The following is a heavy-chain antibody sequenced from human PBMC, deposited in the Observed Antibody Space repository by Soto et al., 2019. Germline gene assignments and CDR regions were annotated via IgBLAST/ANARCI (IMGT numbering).Heavy chain of an antibody. CDR3: ARAIGDYYYYYMDV. Sequence: SGPTLVNPTQTLTLTCTFSGFSLSTSGMCVSWIRQPPGKALEWLARIDWDDDKYYSTSLKTRLTISKDTSKNQVVLTMTNMDPVDTATYCCARAIGDYYYYYMDVWGKGTTVTVSS. V-gene: IGHV2-70*11. CDR2: IDWDDDK. J-gene: IGHJ6*03. D-gene: IGHD4-17*01. CDR1: GFSLSTSGMC.